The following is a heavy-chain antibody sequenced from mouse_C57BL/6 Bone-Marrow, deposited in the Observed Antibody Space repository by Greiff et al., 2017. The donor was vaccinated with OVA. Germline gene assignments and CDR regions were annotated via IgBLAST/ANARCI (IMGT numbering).Heavy chain of an antibody. CDR2: IRNKANNHET. CDR1: GFTFSDAW. J-gene: IGHJ2*01. D-gene: IGHD1-1*01. V-gene: IGHV6-6*01. Sequence: EVMLVESGGGLVQPGGSMKLSCAASGFTFSDAWMDWVRQSPEKGLEGVAEIRNKANNHETYYAESVKGRFTISRDDSKSSVYLQMNSLRAEDTGIYYCTGFTTVVADYFDYWGQGTTLTVSS. CDR3: TGFTTVVADYFDY.